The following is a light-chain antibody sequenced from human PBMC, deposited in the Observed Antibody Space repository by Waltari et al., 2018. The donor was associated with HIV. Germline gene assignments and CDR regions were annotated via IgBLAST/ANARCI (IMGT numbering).Light chain of an antibody. CDR3: ATWDDTLNGVI. CDR2: STK. CDR1: SSNIGSNS. V-gene: IGLV1-44*01. J-gene: IGLJ2*01. Sequence: QSVLTQPPSASGTPGQRVTISCSGGSSNIGSNSVHWYQQLPGTAPRLLLYSTKQRPPRFPDRFSGSKSGTSASLAISGLQSEDEADYYCATWDDTLNGVIFGGGTKLTVL.